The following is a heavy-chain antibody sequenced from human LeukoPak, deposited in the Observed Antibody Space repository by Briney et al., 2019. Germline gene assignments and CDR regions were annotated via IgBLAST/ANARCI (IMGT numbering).Heavy chain of an antibody. CDR3: VRVRPYCSCGSRYRSYWYFDL. V-gene: IGHV1-2*06. CDR1: GYTFTGYY. J-gene: IGHJ2*01. CDR2: INPNSGGT. Sequence: GASVKVSCKASGYTFTGYYMHWVRQAPGQGLEWMGRINPNSGGTNYAQKFQGRVTMTRDTSLSTAYMEVSRMRSDDTAVDYCVRVRPYCSCGSRYRSYWYFDLWGRGTLVTVSS. D-gene: IGHD2-15*01.